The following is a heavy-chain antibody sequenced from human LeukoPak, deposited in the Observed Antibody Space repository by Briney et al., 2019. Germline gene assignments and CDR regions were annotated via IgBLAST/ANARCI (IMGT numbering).Heavy chain of an antibody. CDR1: GGSFSGYY. V-gene: IGHV4-34*01. Sequence: SETLSLTCAVYGGSFSGYYWSWIRQPPGKGLEWIGEINHSGSTNYNPSLKSRVTISVDTSKNQFSLKLSSVTAADTAVYYCASPFYLRRTLEVFDYWGQGTLVTVSS. J-gene: IGHJ4*02. D-gene: IGHD3-3*01. CDR3: ASPFYLRRTLEVFDY. CDR2: INHSGST.